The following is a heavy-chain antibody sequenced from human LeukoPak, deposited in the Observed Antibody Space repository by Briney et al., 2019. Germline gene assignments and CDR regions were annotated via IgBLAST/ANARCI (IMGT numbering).Heavy chain of an antibody. D-gene: IGHD3-10*01. CDR3: ARGVRGVTDFDY. V-gene: IGHV3-48*03. J-gene: IGHJ4*02. Sequence: GGSLRLSCAASGFTFSSYEMNWVRQAPGKGLEWVSSISRSATTIYYADSVKGRFTISRDNAKNSLFLQMNSLRAEDTAVYYCARGVRGVTDFDYWGQGTLVTVSS. CDR1: GFTFSSYE. CDR2: ISRSATTI.